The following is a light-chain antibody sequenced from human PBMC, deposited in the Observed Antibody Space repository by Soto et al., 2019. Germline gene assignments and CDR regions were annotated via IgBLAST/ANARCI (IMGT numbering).Light chain of an antibody. CDR3: QQSDELPA. CDR2: DAS. J-gene: IGKJ5*01. CDR1: QDINNY. V-gene: IGKV1-33*01. Sequence: IQMTQSPSSLSASVGDRVTITCQASQDINNYVNWFQQKPGNAPRLLIYDASTVKTGVPSRYSGSGSGTDFTFIISSLQPEDFATQYFQQSDELPAVGQGTRLDIK.